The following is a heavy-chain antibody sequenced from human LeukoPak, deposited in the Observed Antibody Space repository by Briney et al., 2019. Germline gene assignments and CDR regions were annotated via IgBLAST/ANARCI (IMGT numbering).Heavy chain of an antibody. V-gene: IGHV4-4*07. CDR2: IYSSGNT. J-gene: IGHJ2*01. Sequence: SETLSLTCTVSGGSISSNYWSWIRQPAGKGLEYIGRIYSSGNTNYNPSLKGRATMSVETSKNQFSLLLHSVTAADTAVYYCARVWLSSGSYWYFDFWGRGTLVIVSS. D-gene: IGHD3-22*01. CDR1: GGSISSNY. CDR3: ARVWLSSGSYWYFDF.